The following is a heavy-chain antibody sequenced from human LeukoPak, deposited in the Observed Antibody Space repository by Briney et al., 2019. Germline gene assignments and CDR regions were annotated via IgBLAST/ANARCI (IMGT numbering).Heavy chain of an antibody. Sequence: ASVKVSCKASGGTFSSYAISRVRQAPGQGLEWMGGIIPIFGTANYAQKFQGRVTITADESTSTAYMELSSLRSEDTAVYYCARVGSDNWNYGRGAFDIWGQGTMVTVSS. J-gene: IGHJ3*02. D-gene: IGHD1-7*01. CDR2: IIPIFGTA. CDR3: ARVGSDNWNYGRGAFDI. CDR1: GGTFSSYA. V-gene: IGHV1-69*13.